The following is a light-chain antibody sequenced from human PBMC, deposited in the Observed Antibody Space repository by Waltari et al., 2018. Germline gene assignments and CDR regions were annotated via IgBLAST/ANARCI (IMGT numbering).Light chain of an antibody. CDR3: SSYAAYNTVI. V-gene: IGLV2-23*02. CDR1: SGDVGNYNL. J-gene: IGLJ2*01. CDR2: GVN. Sequence: QSTLTPPASVSGSLGQSITISCIGTSGDVGNYNLVSWYQQHPGKAPKFMIYGVNKRPSGVSNRFSGSKSGNTASLTISGLQGEDEAIYFCSSYAAYNTVIFGGGTKVTVL.